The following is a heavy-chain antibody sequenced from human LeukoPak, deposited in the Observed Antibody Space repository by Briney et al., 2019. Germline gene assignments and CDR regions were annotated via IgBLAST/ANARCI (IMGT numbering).Heavy chain of an antibody. CDR2: ISPYNGNT. D-gene: IGHD3-22*01. Sequence: GASVTVSCKASGYTFTSYGVTWVRQAPGQRPEWMGWISPYNGNTNYAQKFQGRVTMTTDTSTSTTYMELRSLRSDDTAVYYCARHYDGSGSTLDYWGQGTLVTVSS. CDR3: ARHYDGSGSTLDY. CDR1: GYTFTSYG. V-gene: IGHV1-18*04. J-gene: IGHJ4*02.